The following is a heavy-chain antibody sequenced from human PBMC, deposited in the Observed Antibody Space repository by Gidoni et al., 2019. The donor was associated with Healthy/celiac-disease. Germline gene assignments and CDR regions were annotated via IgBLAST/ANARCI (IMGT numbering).Heavy chain of an antibody. D-gene: IGHD2-2*01. Sequence: QVQLVESGGGVVQPGRSLRLSCAASGFTFSSYAMHWVRQAPGKGLEWVAFISYDGSNKYYADSVKGRFTISRDNSKNTLYLQMNSLRAEDTAVYYCARDEGREGYCSSTSCYPLVYWGQGTLVTVSS. V-gene: IGHV3-30-3*01. CDR3: ARDEGREGYCSSTSCYPLVY. CDR1: GFTFSSYA. J-gene: IGHJ4*02. CDR2: ISYDGSNK.